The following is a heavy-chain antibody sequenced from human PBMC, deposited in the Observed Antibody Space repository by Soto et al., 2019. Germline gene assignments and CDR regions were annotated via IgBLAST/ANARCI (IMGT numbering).Heavy chain of an antibody. CDR3: ARLEGYSESFYYYYGMDV. CDR2: IYYSGST. CDR1: GGSISSYY. D-gene: IGHD1-26*01. V-gene: IGHV4-59*01. J-gene: IGHJ6*02. Sequence: QVQLQESRPGLVKPSETLSLTCTVSGGSISSYYWSWIRQPPGKGLEWIGYIYYSGSTNYNPSLTSRVTISVNTSKHQFSLKVSSAAAADTAVYYRARLEGYSESFYYYYGMDVWGQVTTFTVSS.